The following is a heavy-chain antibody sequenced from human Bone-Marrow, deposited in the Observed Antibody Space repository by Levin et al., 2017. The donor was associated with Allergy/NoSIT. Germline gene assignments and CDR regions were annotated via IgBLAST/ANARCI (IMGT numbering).Heavy chain of an antibody. D-gene: IGHD1/OR15-1a*01. V-gene: IGHV3-9*01. J-gene: IGHJ3*01. CDR1: KFMFDDYG. Sequence: GGSLRLSCATSKFMFDDYGMYWVRQAPGKGLEWVSGISWNSGKTHYADSVKGRFIISRDNAKNSLYLQMNSLRTEDTALYYCVKSLNTMTIHDGFDFWGQGTMVTVSA. CDR2: ISWNSGKT. CDR3: VKSLNTMTIHDGFDF.